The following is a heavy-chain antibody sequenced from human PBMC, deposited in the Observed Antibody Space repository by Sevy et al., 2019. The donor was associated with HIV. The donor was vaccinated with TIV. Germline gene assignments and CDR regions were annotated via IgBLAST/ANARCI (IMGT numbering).Heavy chain of an antibody. CDR2: INPDSGGP. CDR1: GYTFTGYY. Sequence: ASVKVSCKASGYTFTGYYMHWVRQAPGQGLEWMGWINPDSGGPNYAPKFQGRVPLTRDTSISTAYMELSRLKSDDTAVYYCVRDDRDGYFDYWGQGTLVTVSS. J-gene: IGHJ4*02. V-gene: IGHV1-2*02. CDR3: VRDDRDGYFDY.